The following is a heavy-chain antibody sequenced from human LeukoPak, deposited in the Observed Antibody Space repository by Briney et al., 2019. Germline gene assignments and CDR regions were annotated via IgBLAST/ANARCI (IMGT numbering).Heavy chain of an antibody. CDR1: GGSFSGYY. V-gene: IGHV4-34*01. CDR3: ARAGDYYDSSVSLDY. Sequence: SETLSLTCAVYGGSFSGYYWSWIRQPPGKGLEWIGEINHSGSTNYNPSLKSRVTISVDTSKNQFSLKLSSVTAADTAVYYCARAGDYYDSSVSLDYWGQGTLVTVSS. D-gene: IGHD3-22*01. J-gene: IGHJ4*02. CDR2: INHSGST.